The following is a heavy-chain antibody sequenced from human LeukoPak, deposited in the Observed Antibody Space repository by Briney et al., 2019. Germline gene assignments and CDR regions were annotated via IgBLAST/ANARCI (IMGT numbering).Heavy chain of an antibody. J-gene: IGHJ4*02. CDR1: GFTFDDYA. CDR2: ISWNSGSI. D-gene: IGHD2-21*02. Sequence: GGSLRLSCAASGFTFDDYAMHWVRQVPGKGLEWVSGISWNSGSIGYADSVKGRFTISRDNAKNSLYLQMNSLRAEDTALYYCAKDYCGGDCYTDYWGQGTLVTVSS. V-gene: IGHV3-9*01. CDR3: AKDYCGGDCYTDY.